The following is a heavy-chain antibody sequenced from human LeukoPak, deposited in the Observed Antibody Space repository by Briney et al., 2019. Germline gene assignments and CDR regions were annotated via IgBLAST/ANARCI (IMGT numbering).Heavy chain of an antibody. D-gene: IGHD2-2*01. Sequence: GGSLRLSCAASGFTFSRFWMHWVRQVPGKGVVWVSLINSDGSSTRYADSVKGRFTISRDNAKNTLYLQMNSLRAEDTAVYYCARDSLAVPRDIDYWGQGTLVTVSS. V-gene: IGHV3-74*01. CDR3: ARDSLAVPRDIDY. J-gene: IGHJ4*02. CDR1: GFTFSRFW. CDR2: INSDGSST.